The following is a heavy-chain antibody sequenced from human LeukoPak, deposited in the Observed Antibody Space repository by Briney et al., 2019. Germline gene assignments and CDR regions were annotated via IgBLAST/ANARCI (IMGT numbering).Heavy chain of an antibody. V-gene: IGHV4-39*07. CDR1: GGSISSSSYY. Sequence: SETLSLTCTVSGGSISSSSYYWGWIRQPPGKGLEWIGSIYYSGSTYYNPSLKSRVTISVDTSKNQFSLKLSSVTAADTAVYYCARLNEDIVALSNYYYYYMDVWGKGTTVTVSS. D-gene: IGHD2-15*01. J-gene: IGHJ6*03. CDR2: IYYSGST. CDR3: ARLNEDIVALSNYYYYYMDV.